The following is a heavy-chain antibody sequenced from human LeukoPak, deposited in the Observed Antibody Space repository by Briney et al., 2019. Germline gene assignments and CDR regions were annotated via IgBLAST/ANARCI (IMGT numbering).Heavy chain of an antibody. J-gene: IGHJ6*03. CDR1: GFTFSSYG. CDR3: AKYCSGGSCYMDV. Sequence: GGSLRLSCAASGFTFSSYGRSWVRQAPGKGLEWVSAISGSGGSTYYADSVKGRFTISRDNSKNTLYLQMNSLRAEDTAVYYCAKYCSGGSCYMDVWGKGTTVTISS. D-gene: IGHD2-15*01. CDR2: ISGSGGST. V-gene: IGHV3-23*01.